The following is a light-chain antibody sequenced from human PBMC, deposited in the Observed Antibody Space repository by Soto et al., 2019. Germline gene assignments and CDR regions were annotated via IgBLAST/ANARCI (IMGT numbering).Light chain of an antibody. CDR2: WAS. Sequence: DIVMTQTPDSLAVSLGERATINCKSSQSVLYSSNNKKYLAWYQQKPGQPPKLLIYWASTRGSGVPDRFSGSGSRTDFTLTISSLQAEDVAIYYCHQYYIFPYSFGQGTKLEIK. V-gene: IGKV4-1*01. CDR3: HQYYIFPYS. CDR1: QSVLYSSNNKKY. J-gene: IGKJ2*01.